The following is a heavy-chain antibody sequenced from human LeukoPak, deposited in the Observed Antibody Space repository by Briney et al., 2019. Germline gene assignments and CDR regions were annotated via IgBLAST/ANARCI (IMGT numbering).Heavy chain of an antibody. Sequence: GGSLRLSCAASGFTFSNAWMSWVRQAPGKGLEWVGRIKSKTDGGTTDYAAPVKGRFTISRDDSKNTLYLQMNSLKTEDTAVYYCTTDWYGSGSPEQRISDYWGQGTLVTVSS. CDR3: TTDWYGSGSPEQRISDY. CDR2: IKSKTDGGTT. J-gene: IGHJ4*02. D-gene: IGHD3-10*01. CDR1: GFTFSNAW. V-gene: IGHV3-15*01.